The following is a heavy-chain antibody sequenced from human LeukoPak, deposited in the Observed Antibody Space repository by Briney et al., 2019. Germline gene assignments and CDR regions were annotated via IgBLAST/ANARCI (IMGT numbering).Heavy chain of an antibody. V-gene: IGHV1-2*02. CDR2: INPNSGGT. CDR3: ARVARGNDFWSGLVY. J-gene: IGHJ4*02. Sequence: ASVKVSCKASGYTFTGYYMHWVRQAPGQGLEWMGWINPNSGGTNYAQKFQGRVTMTRDTSISTAYMELSRLRSDDTAVYYCARVARGNDFWSGLVYWGQGTLVTVSS. D-gene: IGHD3-3*01. CDR1: GYTFTGYY.